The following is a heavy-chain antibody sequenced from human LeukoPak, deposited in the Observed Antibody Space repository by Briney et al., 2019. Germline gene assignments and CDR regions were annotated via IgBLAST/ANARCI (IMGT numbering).Heavy chain of an antibody. J-gene: IGHJ4*02. CDR1: GGSISSSNW. CDR2: IYHSGST. V-gene: IGHV4-4*02. D-gene: IGHD2-2*01. Sequence: PSGTLSLTCAVSGGSISSSNWWSWVRQPPGKGLEWIGEIYHSGSTNYNPSLKSRVTISVDKSKNQFSLKLSSVTPEDTAVYYCARCSSSTSCRFDYWGQGTLVTVSS. CDR3: ARCSSSTSCRFDY.